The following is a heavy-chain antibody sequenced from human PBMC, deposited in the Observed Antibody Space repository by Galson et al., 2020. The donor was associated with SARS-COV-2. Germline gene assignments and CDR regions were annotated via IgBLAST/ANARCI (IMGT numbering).Heavy chain of an antibody. CDR1: GFTFSSYS. V-gene: IGHV3-21*01. D-gene: IGHD5-12*01. Sequence: GGSLRLSCAASGFTFSSYSMNWVRQAPGKGLEWVSSISSSSSYIYYADSVKGRFTISRDNAKNSLYLQMNSLRAEDTAVYYCARDLVGYNLNYFDYWGQGTLVTVSS. CDR3: ARDLVGYNLNYFDY. CDR2: ISSSSSYI. J-gene: IGHJ4*02.